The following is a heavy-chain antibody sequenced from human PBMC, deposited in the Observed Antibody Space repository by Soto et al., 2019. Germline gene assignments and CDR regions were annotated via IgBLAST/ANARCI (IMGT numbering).Heavy chain of an antibody. V-gene: IGHV3-21*01. CDR2: ISSSSSYI. CDR3: ARDRDWNDMSA. J-gene: IGHJ5*02. CDR1: GFTFSSYS. D-gene: IGHD1-1*01. Sequence: EVQLVESGGGLVKPGGSLRLSCAASGFTFSSYSMNWVRQAPGKGLEWVSSISSSSSYIYYADSVKGRVTISRDSAKNPLYRQMNSMRAEETAVGYGARDRDWNDMSAWGQGNLVTVSS.